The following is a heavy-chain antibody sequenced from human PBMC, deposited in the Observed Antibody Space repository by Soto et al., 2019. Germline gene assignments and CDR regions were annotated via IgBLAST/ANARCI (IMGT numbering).Heavy chain of an antibody. D-gene: IGHD6-19*01. J-gene: IGHJ6*02. CDR2: LFNSGIT. CDR3: ATHGRGWHTPYYYYGMDA. V-gene: IGHV4-31*02. Sequence: GKGLEWIGYLFNSGITVYNPSLESRVTIAVDTSKNHLSLKLSSVTTADTAVYYCATHGRGWHTPYYYYGMDAWGQGTTVTVSS.